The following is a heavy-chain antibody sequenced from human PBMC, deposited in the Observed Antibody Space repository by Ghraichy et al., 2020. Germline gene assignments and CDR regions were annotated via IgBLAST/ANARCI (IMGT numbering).Heavy chain of an antibody. J-gene: IGHJ4*02. Sequence: GGSLRLSCAASAFTFSNYEMNWVRQAPGKGLEWVSYISSSARTIYYADSVKGRLTISRDNAKNSLYLQMNSLRVEDTAVYYCAIEMTTVTILDYWGQGTLVTVSP. CDR3: AIEMTTVTILDY. D-gene: IGHD4-17*01. CDR2: ISSSARTI. CDR1: AFTFSNYE. V-gene: IGHV3-48*03.